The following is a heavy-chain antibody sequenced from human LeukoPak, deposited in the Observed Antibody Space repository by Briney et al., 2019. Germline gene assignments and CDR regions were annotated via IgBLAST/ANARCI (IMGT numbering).Heavy chain of an antibody. D-gene: IGHD2-2*01. J-gene: IGHJ4*02. CDR1: GFSFSSYC. V-gene: IGHV3-7*01. CDR3: AKAGGDIKYRHLDF. Sequence: GGSLRLSCAASGFSFSSYCMNWVRQAPGKGLEWVAIIREDGSETYYVDSVKGRFTISRDNAKNSLYLQMNSLRVEDAAVYYCAKAGGDIKYRHLDFWGQGTLVTVSS. CDR2: IREDGSET.